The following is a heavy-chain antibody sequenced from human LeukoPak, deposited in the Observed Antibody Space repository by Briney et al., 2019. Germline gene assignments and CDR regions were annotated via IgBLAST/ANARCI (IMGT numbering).Heavy chain of an antibody. J-gene: IGHJ4*02. V-gene: IGHV3-7*01. CDR1: GFTFSTYW. CDR3: ARSRFYFDF. CDR2: IKPDGSEK. Sequence: GGSLRLSCAASGFTFSTYWMGWVRQAPGKGLEWVAKIKPDGSEKDHVDSVKGRFTISRDNAKNSLYLQLNSLRAEDTAVYYCARSRFYFDFWGQGTLVTVSS.